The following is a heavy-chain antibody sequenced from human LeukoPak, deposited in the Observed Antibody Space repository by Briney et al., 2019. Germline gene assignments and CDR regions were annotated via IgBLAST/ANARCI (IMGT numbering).Heavy chain of an antibody. CDR2: IYYSGST. V-gene: IGHV4-59*01. D-gene: IGHD6-13*01. CDR3: ARGAAAGTLSTLSVDY. Sequence: PSETLSLTCTVSGGSISSYYWSWIRQPPGKGLEWIGYIYYSGSTNCNPSLKSRVTISVDTSKNQFSLKLSSVTAADTAVYYCARGAAAGTLSTLSVDYWGQGTLVTVSS. CDR1: GGSISSYY. J-gene: IGHJ4*02.